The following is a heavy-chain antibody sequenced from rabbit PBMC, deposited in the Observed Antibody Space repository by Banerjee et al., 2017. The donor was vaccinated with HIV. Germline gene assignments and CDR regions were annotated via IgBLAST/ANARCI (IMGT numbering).Heavy chain of an antibody. CDR1: GFSFSNKYV. CDR2: INTSSGNT. Sequence: QEQLVESGGGLVQPEGSLTLTCTASGFSFSNKYVMCWVRQAPGKGLEWIACINTSSGNTVYASWAKGRFTISKASWTTVTLQMTSLTAAYTASYFCARYHYTAGWDFNLRGPGTLVTVS. D-gene: IGHD4-1*01. CDR3: ARYHYTAGWDFNL. J-gene: IGHJ4*01. V-gene: IGHV1S45*01.